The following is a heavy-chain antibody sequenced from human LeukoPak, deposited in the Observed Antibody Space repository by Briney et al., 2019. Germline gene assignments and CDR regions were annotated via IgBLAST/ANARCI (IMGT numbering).Heavy chain of an antibody. V-gene: IGHV4-39*07. CDR1: GFSFNIYA. J-gene: IGHJ5*02. CDR3: AKGYCSGGSCSNWFDP. Sequence: PGGSLRLSCAASGFSFNIYAMGWVRQAPGKGLEWIGSIYYSGSTYSNPSLKSRVTISGDTSKNRFSLKLSSVTAADTAVYYCAKGYCSGGSCSNWFDPWGQGTLVTVSS. CDR2: IYYSGST. D-gene: IGHD2-15*01.